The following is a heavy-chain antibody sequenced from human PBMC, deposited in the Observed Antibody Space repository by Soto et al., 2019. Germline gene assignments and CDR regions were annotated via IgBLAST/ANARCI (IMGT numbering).Heavy chain of an antibody. J-gene: IGHJ4*02. Sequence: SQTLSLTCAISGDSVSSNSAAWNWIRQSPSRGLEWLGRTYYRSKWYNDYAVSVKSRITINPDTSKNQFSLQLNSVTPEDTAVYYCAREDLDLDVYYYGSGRDRGFDYWGQGTLVTVSS. CDR3: AREDLDLDVYYYGSGRDRGFDY. V-gene: IGHV6-1*01. CDR2: TYYRSKWYN. D-gene: IGHD3-10*01. CDR1: GDSVSSNSAA.